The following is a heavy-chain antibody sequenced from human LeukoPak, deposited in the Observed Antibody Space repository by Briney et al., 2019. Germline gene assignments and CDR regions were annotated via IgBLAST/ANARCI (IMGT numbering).Heavy chain of an antibody. V-gene: IGHV3-23*01. CDR1: GFTFSSYA. D-gene: IGHD3-10*01. J-gene: IGHJ4*02. CDR2: ISGSGGST. CDR3: ARTFYGSGSLFFDY. Sequence: GGSLRLSCAASGFTFSSYAMSWVRQAPGKGLEWVSAISGSGGSTYYADSVKGRFTISRDNSKNTLYLQMNSLRAEDTAVYYCARTFYGSGSLFFDYWGQGTLVTVSS.